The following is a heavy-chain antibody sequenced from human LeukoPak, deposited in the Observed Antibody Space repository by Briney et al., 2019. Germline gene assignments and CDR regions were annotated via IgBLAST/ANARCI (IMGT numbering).Heavy chain of an antibody. CDR3: ARAASVAVAPVDY. D-gene: IGHD2-15*01. Sequence: ASVKVSCKASGYTFTSYGINWVRQAPGQGLEWMGWINAYNGNTDYAQKLQGRVTMTTNTSTNTAYMELRSLRSEDTAVYYCARAASVAVAPVDYWGQGTPVTVSS. V-gene: IGHV1-18*01. CDR1: GYTFTSYG. CDR2: INAYNGNT. J-gene: IGHJ4*02.